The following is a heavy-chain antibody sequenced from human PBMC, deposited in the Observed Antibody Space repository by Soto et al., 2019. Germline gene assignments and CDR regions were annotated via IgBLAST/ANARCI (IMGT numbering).Heavy chain of an antibody. CDR2: IYYSGST. J-gene: IGHJ2*01. Sequence: QLQLQESGPGLVKPSETLSLTCTVSGGSISSSSYYWGWIRQPPGKGLEWIGSIYYSGSTYYNPSLKSRVTISPDTSKNQFSLKLSSVTAADTAVYYCGTRPYWYSPRRRGHFDLWGRGTLVTVSS. V-gene: IGHV4-39*01. D-gene: IGHD2-15*01. CDR1: GGSISSSSYY. CDR3: GTRPYWYSPRRRGHFDL.